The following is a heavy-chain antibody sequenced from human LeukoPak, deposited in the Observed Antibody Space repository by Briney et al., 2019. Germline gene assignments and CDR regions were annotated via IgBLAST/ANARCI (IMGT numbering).Heavy chain of an antibody. CDR1: GYTFTGYY. D-gene: IGHD2-15*01. CDR3: ARDGSFSATPVYYFDY. V-gene: IGHV1-2*02. J-gene: IGHJ4*02. Sequence: PGASVKVSCKASGYTFTGYYMHLVRQAPGQGLEWMGWINPNSGGTNYAQKFQGRVTMTRDTSISTAYMELSRLRSDDTAVYYCARDGSFSATPVYYFDYWGQGTLVTVSS. CDR2: INPNSGGT.